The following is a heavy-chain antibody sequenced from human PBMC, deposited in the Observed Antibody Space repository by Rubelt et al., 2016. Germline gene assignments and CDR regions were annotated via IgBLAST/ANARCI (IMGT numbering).Heavy chain of an antibody. Sequence: QVQLVQSGAEVKKPGASVKVSCKASGYTFTTYGISWVRQDPGQGLEWMGWIRTYNGNTNYAQKRQGRFTMTTDTSTSTAYMELRSLRSDDTAMYFCARGYCSSANCLFNWFDPWGQGTLVTVSS. J-gene: IGHJ5*02. CDR2: IRTYNGNT. CDR1: GYTFTTYG. V-gene: IGHV1-18*01. D-gene: IGHD2-2*01. CDR3: ARGYCSSANCLFNWFDP.